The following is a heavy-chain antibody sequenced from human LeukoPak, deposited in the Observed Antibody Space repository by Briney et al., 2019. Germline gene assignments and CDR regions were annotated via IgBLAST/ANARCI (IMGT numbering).Heavy chain of an antibody. CDR1: GFSFSTYW. Sequence: PGGSLRLSCAASGFSFSTYWMHWVRQAPGKGLEWVTGISWNSGAIGYADSVKGRFTISRDNAKSSVYLQMNSLRTEDTAVYFCAKDKEDFARGGTSFDSWGQGTLVAVSS. V-gene: IGHV3-9*01. CDR3: AKDKEDFARGGTSFDS. CDR2: ISWNSGAI. D-gene: IGHD1-14*01. J-gene: IGHJ4*02.